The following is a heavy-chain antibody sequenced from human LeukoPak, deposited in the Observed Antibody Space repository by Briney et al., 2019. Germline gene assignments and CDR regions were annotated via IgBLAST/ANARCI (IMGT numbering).Heavy chain of an antibody. CDR2: IVPIFGKT. CDR1: GGSFSSNI. CDR3: ARGWGIPVPISWFDP. Sequence: SVKVSCKASGGSFSSNIIGWVRQAPGQGLEWMGGIVPIFGKTKYAQKFQGRVTITTDESSSTAYMELSSLRSDDTAIYYCARGWGIPVPISWFDPWGQGTLVTVSS. V-gene: IGHV1-69*05. J-gene: IGHJ5*02. D-gene: IGHD2-2*01.